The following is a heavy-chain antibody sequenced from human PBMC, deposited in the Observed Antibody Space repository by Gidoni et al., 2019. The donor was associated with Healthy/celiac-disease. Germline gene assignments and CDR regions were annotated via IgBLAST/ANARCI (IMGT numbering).Heavy chain of an antibody. Sequence: QVQLVESGGGVVQPGRSLRLSCAASGFTFSSDGMHGVRQAPGKGMGWVAVISYDGSNKYYADSVKGRFTISRDNSKNTLYLQMNSLRAEDTAVYYCAKPGEIDGYKDPRFDYWGQGTLVTVSS. D-gene: IGHD5-12*01. CDR3: AKPGEIDGYKDPRFDY. V-gene: IGHV3-30*18. J-gene: IGHJ4*02. CDR2: ISYDGSNK. CDR1: GFTFSSDG.